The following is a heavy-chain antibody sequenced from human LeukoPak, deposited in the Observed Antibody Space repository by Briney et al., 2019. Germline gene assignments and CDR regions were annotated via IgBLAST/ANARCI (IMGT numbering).Heavy chain of an antibody. V-gene: IGHV3-53*01. Sequence: GGSLRLSCAASGLTVSTNYMSWVRQAPGKGLEWVSVIYSSGSTNYADSVKGRFTISRDNSKNTLYLQMNSLRAEDTAVYYCAQYSGSSYDYWGQGTLVTVSS. D-gene: IGHD1-26*01. CDR2: IYSSGST. CDR1: GLTVSTNY. J-gene: IGHJ4*02. CDR3: AQYSGSSYDY.